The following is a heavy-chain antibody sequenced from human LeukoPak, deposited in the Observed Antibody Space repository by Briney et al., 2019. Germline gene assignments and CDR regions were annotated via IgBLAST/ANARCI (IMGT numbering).Heavy chain of an antibody. Sequence: SGGSLRLSCAASGFTFSSYGMHWVRQAPGKGLEWVAVISDDGSNKFYVDSVKGRFTISRDNSKNTLYLQMNSLRAEDTAVYYCASGLLGCGGGSYYPTDYWGQGTLVTVSS. CDR3: ASGLLGCGGGSYYPTDY. CDR1: GFTFSSYG. D-gene: IGHD2-15*01. V-gene: IGHV3-30*03. CDR2: ISDDGSNK. J-gene: IGHJ4*02.